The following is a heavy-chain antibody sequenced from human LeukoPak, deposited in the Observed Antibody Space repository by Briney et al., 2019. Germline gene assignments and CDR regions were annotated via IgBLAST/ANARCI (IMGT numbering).Heavy chain of an antibody. Sequence: GGSLRLSCAASGFTVSRNYMSWVRQAPGKGLEWVSVIYSGGSTYYADSVKGRFTISRDNSKNTLYLQMNSLRAEDTAVYYCARDSGSYSPHYWGQGTLVTVSS. D-gene: IGHD1-26*01. J-gene: IGHJ4*02. CDR1: GFTVSRNY. V-gene: IGHV3-66*01. CDR3: ARDSGSYSPHY. CDR2: IYSGGST.